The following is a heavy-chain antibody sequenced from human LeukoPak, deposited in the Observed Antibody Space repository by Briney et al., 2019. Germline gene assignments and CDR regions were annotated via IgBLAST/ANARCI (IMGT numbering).Heavy chain of an antibody. J-gene: IGHJ6*02. CDR1: GFTVSTNY. Sequence: GGSLRLSCAASGFTVSTNYMSWVRQAPGKGLQWVSVIFSGGSTYYADSVKGRFTISRDNSKNTLYLQMESLRAEDTAVYYCARSSCGGDCYYYYQGMDVWGQGTTVTVSS. CDR3: ARSSCGGDCYYYYQGMDV. D-gene: IGHD2-21*02. CDR2: IFSGGST. V-gene: IGHV3-53*01.